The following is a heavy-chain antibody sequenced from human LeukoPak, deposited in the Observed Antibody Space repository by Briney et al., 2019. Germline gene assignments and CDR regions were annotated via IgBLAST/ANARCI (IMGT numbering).Heavy chain of an antibody. J-gene: IGHJ5*02. Sequence: ASVKVSCKASGGTFSSYAIRWVRQAPGQGLEWMGGNTRIFGTANHGQKYQARVTITTDESTSTASTKLSSQRPEHTAVYHCARVVTTENWSDPWGQGTPVTGSP. CDR2: NTRIFGTA. CDR1: GGTFSSYA. V-gene: IGHV1-69*05. D-gene: IGHD4-11*01. CDR3: ARVVTTENWSDP.